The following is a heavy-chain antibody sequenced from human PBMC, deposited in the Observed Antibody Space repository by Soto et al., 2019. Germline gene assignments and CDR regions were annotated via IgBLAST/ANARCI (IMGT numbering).Heavy chain of an antibody. J-gene: IGHJ6*02. CDR3: ARAREGSTWCSYRLDV. Sequence: QVQLVESGGGLVKPGGSLRLSCAASGFTFSDYYMTWIRQAPGRGLQWVSYISGSTSYTDYADSVKGRFTISRENAKNSLYLQMNSLRAEDTAVYYCARAREGSTWCSYRLDVWGQGTTVTVSS. V-gene: IGHV3-11*06. D-gene: IGHD2-2*01. CDR2: ISGSTSYT. CDR1: GFTFSDYY.